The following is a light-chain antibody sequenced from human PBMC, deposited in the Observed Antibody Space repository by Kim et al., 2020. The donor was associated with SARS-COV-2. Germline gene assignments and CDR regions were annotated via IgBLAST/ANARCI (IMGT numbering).Light chain of an antibody. CDR3: QQYTHWPLT. Sequence: VSPGERATLSCRASQSFSSNLAWYQQKPGQAPRLLIYAASTRATGIPARFSDGGSGTEFTLTISSLQSEDFAVYYCQQYTHWPLTFGGGTKVDIK. J-gene: IGKJ4*01. CDR2: AAS. CDR1: QSFSSN. V-gene: IGKV3-15*01.